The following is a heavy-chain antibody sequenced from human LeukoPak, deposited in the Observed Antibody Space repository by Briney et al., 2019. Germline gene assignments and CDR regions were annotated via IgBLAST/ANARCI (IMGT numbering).Heavy chain of an antibody. V-gene: IGHV4-34*01. J-gene: IGHJ2*01. CDR1: GGSFSGYY. CDR2: INHSGST. CDR3: ARGRGYSYGLLRWYFDL. D-gene: IGHD5-18*01. Sequence: SETLSLTCAVYGGSFSGYYWSWIRQPPGKGLGWIGEINHSGSTNYNPSLKSRVTISVDTSKNQFSLKLSSVTAADTAVYYCARGRGYSYGLLRWYFDLWGRGTLVTVSS.